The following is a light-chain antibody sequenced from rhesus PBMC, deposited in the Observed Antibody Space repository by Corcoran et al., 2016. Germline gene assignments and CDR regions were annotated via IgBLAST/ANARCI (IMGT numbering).Light chain of an antibody. CDR3: QHGYGTPLT. V-gene: IGKV1-74*01. CDR1: ENVNNF. J-gene: IGKJ4*01. CDR2: NAS. Sequence: DIQMTQSPSSLSASVGDRVTITCRASENVNNFLNWYQQKPGKAPKLLISNASTLQRGVPSRFSGSGSGTAYTFTISSLQPEDVATFYCQHGYGTPLTFGGGTKVEIK.